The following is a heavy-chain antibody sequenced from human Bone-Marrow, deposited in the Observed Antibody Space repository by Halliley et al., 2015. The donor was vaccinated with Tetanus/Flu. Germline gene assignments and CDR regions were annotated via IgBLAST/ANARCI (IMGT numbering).Heavy chain of an antibody. D-gene: IGHD6-19*01. J-gene: IGHJ6*02. CDR3: VRDSTQWLARSKLFSGLDV. Sequence: SYEGSHTYYADSVRGRFTISRDDSKKTLFLQMDSLRSDDTAIYYCVRDSTQWLARSKLFSGLDVWGQGTTVTVSS. V-gene: IGHV3-30*03. CDR2: SYEGSHT.